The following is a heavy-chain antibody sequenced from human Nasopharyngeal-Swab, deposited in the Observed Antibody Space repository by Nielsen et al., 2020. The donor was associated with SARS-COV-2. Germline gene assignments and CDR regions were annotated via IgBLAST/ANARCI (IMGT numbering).Heavy chain of an antibody. D-gene: IGHD3-3*02. Sequence: GESLKISCTASGFTFGGYTMNWFRQAPGKGLEWVSFIRSKAHGGTTEYAASVKGRFTISRDDSKSIAYLQMNSLKTEDTGVYYCSRGHFEFDYWGQGTLVTVSS. CDR2: IRSKAHGGTT. J-gene: IGHJ4*02. V-gene: IGHV3-49*03. CDR1: GFTFGGYT. CDR3: SRGHFEFDY.